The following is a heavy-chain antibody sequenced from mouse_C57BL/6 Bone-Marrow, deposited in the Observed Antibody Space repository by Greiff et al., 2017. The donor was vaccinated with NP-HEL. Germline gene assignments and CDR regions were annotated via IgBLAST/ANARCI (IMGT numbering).Heavy chain of an antibody. J-gene: IGHJ4*01. Sequence: VKLMESGAELVRPGTSVKMSCKASGYTFTNYWIGWAKQRPGHGLAWIGDIYPGGGYTNYNEKFKGKATLTADKSSSPAYMQLSSLTSEDSAIYYCARGGYYRYYAMDYWGQGTSVTVSS. CDR2: IYPGGGYT. V-gene: IGHV1-63*01. CDR3: ARGGYYRYYAMDY. CDR1: GYTFTNYW. D-gene: IGHD2-3*01.